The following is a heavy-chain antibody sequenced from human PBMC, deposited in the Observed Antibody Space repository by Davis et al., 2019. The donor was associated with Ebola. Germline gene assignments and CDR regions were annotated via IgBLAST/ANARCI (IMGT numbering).Heavy chain of an antibody. V-gene: IGHV3-21*01. CDR3: ASPSGPRHLYGMDV. J-gene: IGHJ6*02. Sequence: GGSLRLSCAASGFTFSSYSMNWVRQAPGKGLEWVSSISSSSSYIYYADSVKGRFTISRDNAKNSLYLQMNSLRAEDTAVYYCASPSGPRHLYGMDVWGQGTTVTVSS. CDR1: GFTFSSYS. D-gene: IGHD3-10*01. CDR2: ISSSSSYI.